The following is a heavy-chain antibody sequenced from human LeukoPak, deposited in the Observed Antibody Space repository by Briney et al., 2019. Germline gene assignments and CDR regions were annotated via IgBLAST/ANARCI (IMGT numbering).Heavy chain of an antibody. Sequence: GGSLRLSCAASGFTFSSYWMHWVRQAPGKGLVWVSRINSDGSSTSYADSVKGRFTISRDNAKNTLYLQMNSLRAEDTAVYYCARTGSRGFTAAEDAFDIWGQGTMVTVSS. J-gene: IGHJ3*02. CDR1: GFTFSSYW. D-gene: IGHD6-13*01. V-gene: IGHV3-74*01. CDR2: INSDGSST. CDR3: ARTGSRGFTAAEDAFDI.